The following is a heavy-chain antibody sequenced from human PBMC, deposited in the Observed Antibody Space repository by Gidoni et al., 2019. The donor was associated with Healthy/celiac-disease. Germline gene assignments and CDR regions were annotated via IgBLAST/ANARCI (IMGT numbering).Heavy chain of an antibody. J-gene: IGHJ4*02. D-gene: IGHD3-10*01. CDR2: ISGSGGSI. CDR3: AKDRQNYYGSGSYQAY. V-gene: IGHV3-23*01. CDR1: GFTFSSYA. Sequence: EVQLLASGGGLVQPGGSLRLSCAASGFTFSSYAMSWVRQAPGKGLEWVSAISGSGGSIYYGDSVKGRFTISRDNSKNTLYLQMNSLRAEDTAVYYCAKDRQNYYGSGSYQAYWGQGTLVTVSS.